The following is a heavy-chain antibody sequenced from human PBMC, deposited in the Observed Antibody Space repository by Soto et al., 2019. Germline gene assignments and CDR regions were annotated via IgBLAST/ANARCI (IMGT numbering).Heavy chain of an antibody. Sequence: QITLRESGPALVRPAQTLTLTCTFSGFSLTSHHMGVAWIRQPPGKAMEWLALIYWDDDERFNPSLKDRLAISKDTSKNQVVLTMTNMGPLDTATYFCAHAGDYDLLSFDHWGPGTLVTASS. D-gene: IGHD4-17*01. V-gene: IGHV2-5*02. CDR3: AHAGDYDLLSFDH. J-gene: IGHJ4*02. CDR1: GFSLTSHHMG. CDR2: IYWDDDE.